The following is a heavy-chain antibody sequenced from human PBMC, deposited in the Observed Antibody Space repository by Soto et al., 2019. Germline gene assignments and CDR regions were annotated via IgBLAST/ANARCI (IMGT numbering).Heavy chain of an antibody. CDR3: VRIAVSGGHLDY. Sequence: ASVKVSCTASGYTFTDNYLHWVRQAPVQGLEWMGIINPSSDYTTYAQKFQGRVTMTRDTSTSTVYMELSSLRSEDTAVYYCVRIAVSGGHLDYWGQGTLVTVSS. D-gene: IGHD6-19*01. V-gene: IGHV1-46*01. CDR2: INPSSDYT. J-gene: IGHJ4*02. CDR1: GYTFTDNY.